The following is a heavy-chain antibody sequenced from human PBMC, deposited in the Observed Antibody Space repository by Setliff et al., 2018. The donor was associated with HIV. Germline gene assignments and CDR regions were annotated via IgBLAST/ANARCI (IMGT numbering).Heavy chain of an antibody. D-gene: IGHD7-27*01. CDR3: ARVSQDLLGAFDI. CDR1: GDSINSGDYY. J-gene: IGHJ3*02. CDR2: IYYSGST. V-gene: IGHV4-31*03. Sequence: SETLSLTCTVSGDSINSGDYYWAWIRHHPGKGLQWIGYIYYSGSTNYNPSLKSRVIISVDSSKNQFFLKLTSVTAADTAMYYCARVSQDLLGAFDIWGQGTMVTVSS.